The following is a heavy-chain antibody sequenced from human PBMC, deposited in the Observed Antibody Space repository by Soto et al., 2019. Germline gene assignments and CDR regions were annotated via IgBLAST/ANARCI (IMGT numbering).Heavy chain of an antibody. J-gene: IGHJ4*02. CDR3: ARVLKGALRQLWPLGD. Sequence: EVQLVESGGGLVQPGGSLRLSCAGSGFTLSDHYIDWVRQAPGKGLEWVGRSRDKPQGYSTAYAASVKGRFTTSRDESKNSAYLQMNSLKTEDTAVYYCARVLKGALRQLWPLGDWGQGTLVTVSS. CDR1: GFTLSDHY. D-gene: IGHD3-10*01. V-gene: IGHV3-72*01. CDR2: SRDKPQGYST.